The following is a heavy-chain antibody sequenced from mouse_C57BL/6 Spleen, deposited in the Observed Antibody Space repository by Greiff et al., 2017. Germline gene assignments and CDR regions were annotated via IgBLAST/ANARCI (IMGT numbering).Heavy chain of an antibody. CDR1: GYAFSSSW. Sequence: VQLQQSGPELVKPGASVKISCKASGYAFSSSWMNWVKQRPGKGLEWIGRIYPGDGDTNYNGKFKGKATLTADKSSSTAYMQLSSLTSEDSAVYFCARNYYGYYFDYWGQGTTLTVSS. V-gene: IGHV1-82*01. CDR2: IYPGDGDT. J-gene: IGHJ2*01. CDR3: ARNYYGYYFDY. D-gene: IGHD1-1*01.